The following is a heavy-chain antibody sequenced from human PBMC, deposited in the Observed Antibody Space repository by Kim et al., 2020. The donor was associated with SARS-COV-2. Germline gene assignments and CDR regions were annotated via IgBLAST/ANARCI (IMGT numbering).Heavy chain of an antibody. D-gene: IGHD1-26*01. V-gene: IGHV3-30*18. J-gene: IGHJ5*02. Sequence: GGSLRLSCAASGFTFSSYGMHWVRQAPGKGLEWVAVISYDGSNKYYADSVKGRFTISRDNSKNTLYLQMNSLRAEDTAVYYCAKCGRWLQWRGYNWFDPWGQGTLVTVSS. CDR3: AKCGRWLQWRGYNWFDP. CDR1: GFTFSSYG. CDR2: ISYDGSNK.